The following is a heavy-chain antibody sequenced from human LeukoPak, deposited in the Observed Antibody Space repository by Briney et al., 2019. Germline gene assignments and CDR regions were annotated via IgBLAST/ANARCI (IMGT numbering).Heavy chain of an antibody. Sequence: GGSLRLSCAASGFTLSSYWMRWVRQAPGKGLEWVANIKQDGSEKYYVDSVKGRFTISRDNAKNSLYLQMNSLRAEDTAVYYCARVGGGSSYSSSLYFDPWGQGTLVTVSS. CDR3: ARVGGGSSYSSSLYFDP. J-gene: IGHJ5*02. V-gene: IGHV3-7*01. D-gene: IGHD2-15*01. CDR2: IKQDGSEK. CDR1: GFTLSSYW.